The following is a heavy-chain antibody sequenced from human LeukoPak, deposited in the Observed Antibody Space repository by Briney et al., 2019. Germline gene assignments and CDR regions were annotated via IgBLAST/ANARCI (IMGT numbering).Heavy chain of an antibody. CDR2: ISGSGGST. Sequence: GGSLRLSCAASGFTFNNYAMSWVRQAPGKGLEWVSGISGSGGSTNYADSVKGRFTISRDNPKNTLYLQMNSLRAEDTAVYYCAKDVEVIITVFDYWGQEPWSPSPQ. V-gene: IGHV3-23*01. CDR1: GFTFNNYA. J-gene: IGHJ4*01. D-gene: IGHD3-22*01. CDR3: AKDVEVIITVFDY.